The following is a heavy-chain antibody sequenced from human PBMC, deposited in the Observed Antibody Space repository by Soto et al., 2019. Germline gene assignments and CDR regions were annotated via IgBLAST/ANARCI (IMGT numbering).Heavy chain of an antibody. CDR3: ARDPLGVAATEGVGAFDI. CDR2: ISSSRSYI. V-gene: IGHV3-21*01. Sequence: VELVESGGGLVKPGGSLRLSCAASGFSFSFYSMNWVRQAPGKGLEWVSSISSSRSYIYYADSVKGRFTISRDNAKNSLYLRMNSLRAEDTAVYYCARDPLGVAATEGVGAFDIWGQGTMVTVSS. CDR1: GFSFSFYS. J-gene: IGHJ3*02. D-gene: IGHD2-15*01.